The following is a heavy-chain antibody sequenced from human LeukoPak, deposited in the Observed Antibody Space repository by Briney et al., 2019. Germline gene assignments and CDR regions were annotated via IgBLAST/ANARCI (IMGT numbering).Heavy chain of an antibody. CDR1: GFTFSSYG. J-gene: IGHJ6*04. D-gene: IGHD2-2*01. CDR2: ISYVGSNK. Sequence: GRSLRLSCAASGFTFSSYGMHWVRQAPGKGLEWVAVISYVGSNKYYADSVKGRFTISRDNSKNTLYLQMNSLRAEDTAVYYCAKEPGYCSSTSCPGGVFSYGMDVWGKGTTVTVSS. V-gene: IGHV3-30*18. CDR3: AKEPGYCSSTSCPGGVFSYGMDV.